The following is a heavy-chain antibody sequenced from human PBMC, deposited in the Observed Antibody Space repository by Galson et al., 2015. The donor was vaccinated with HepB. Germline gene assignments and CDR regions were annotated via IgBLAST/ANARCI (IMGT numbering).Heavy chain of an antibody. D-gene: IGHD1-26*01. CDR3: AAGGGAGAPSLDY. J-gene: IGHJ4*02. Sequence: LSLTCTVSGGSISSYYWSWIRQPPGKGLEWIGYIYYSGSTNYNPSLKSRVTISVDTSKNQFSLKLSSVTAADTAVYYCAAGGGAGAPSLDYWGQGTLVTVSS. CDR1: GGSISSYY. V-gene: IGHV4-59*01. CDR2: IYYSGST.